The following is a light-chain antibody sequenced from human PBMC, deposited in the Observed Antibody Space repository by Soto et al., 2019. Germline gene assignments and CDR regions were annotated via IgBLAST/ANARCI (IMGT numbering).Light chain of an antibody. CDR3: QQYDSLPFT. CDR1: QDISNF. J-gene: IGKJ3*01. Sequence: DIQMTQYHSTLSASVGDRVAITCRASQDISNFLNRYQQTPGKAPKLLTYDASDLETGVPSRFSGSGSGTDFTFTISNVQPEDTATYYCQQYDSLPFTFGPGTKVDIK. V-gene: IGKV1-33*01. CDR2: DAS.